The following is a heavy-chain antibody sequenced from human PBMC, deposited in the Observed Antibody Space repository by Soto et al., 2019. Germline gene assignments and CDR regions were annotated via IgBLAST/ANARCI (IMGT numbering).Heavy chain of an antibody. D-gene: IGHD3-22*01. CDR2: IYYSGST. Sequence: SETLSLTCTASGGSISSGGYYWSWIRQHPGKGLEWIGYIYYSGSTYYNPSLKSRVTISVDTSKNQFSLKLSSVTAADTAVYYCASWYYYDSSGYLRPWGQGSLVTVSS. CDR3: ASWYYYDSSGYLRP. V-gene: IGHV4-31*03. CDR1: GGSISSGGYY. J-gene: IGHJ5*02.